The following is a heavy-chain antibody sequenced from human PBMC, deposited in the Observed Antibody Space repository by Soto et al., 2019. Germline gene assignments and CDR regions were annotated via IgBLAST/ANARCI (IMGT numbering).Heavy chain of an antibody. V-gene: IGHV4-59*01. CDR1: GGSISSYY. CDR3: ARGLISGYYLYDAFDI. D-gene: IGHD3-22*01. CDR2: IYYSGST. Sequence: SETLSLTCTVPGGSISSYYWSWIRQLPGKGLEWIGYIYYSGSTNYNPSLKSRVTISVDTSKNQFSLKLSSVTAADTAVYYCARGLISGYYLYDAFDIWGQGTMVTVSS. J-gene: IGHJ3*02.